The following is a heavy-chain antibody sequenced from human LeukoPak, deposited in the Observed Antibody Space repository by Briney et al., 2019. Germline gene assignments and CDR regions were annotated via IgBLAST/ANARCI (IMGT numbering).Heavy chain of an antibody. CDR2: IYTSGST. CDR3: ARQQMGPSAFDI. CDR1: GGSISSGSYY. D-gene: IGHD5-24*01. V-gene: IGHV4-61*02. J-gene: IGHJ3*02. Sequence: SQTLSLTCTVSGGSISSGSYYWSWIRQPAGKGLEWIGRIYTSGSTNYNPSLKSRVTISVDTSKNQFSLKLSSVTAADTAVYYCARQQMGPSAFDIWGQGTMVTVSS.